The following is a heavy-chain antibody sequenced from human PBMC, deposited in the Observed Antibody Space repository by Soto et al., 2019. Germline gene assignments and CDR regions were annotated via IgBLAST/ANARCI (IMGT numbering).Heavy chain of an antibody. CDR1: GFTFSTSE. V-gene: IGHV3-48*03. Sequence: EVQLVESGGGLIQPGGSLRLSCAASGFTFSTSEMYWVRQAPGKGLEWVSYIHPSGQPIFYADSVKGRFTISRDNAKNSLSLQMSSRRAEDSAVYYCARRASRWGQGTMVTVSS. CDR2: IHPSGQPI. J-gene: IGHJ3*01. CDR3: ARRASR. D-gene: IGHD1-26*01.